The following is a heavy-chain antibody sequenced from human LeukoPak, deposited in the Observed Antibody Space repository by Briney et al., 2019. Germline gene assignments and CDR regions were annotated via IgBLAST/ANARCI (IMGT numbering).Heavy chain of an antibody. D-gene: IGHD3-3*01. V-gene: IGHV3-33*06. CDR2: IWYDGSKK. CDR1: GFTFSSYG. J-gene: IGHJ4*02. CDR3: AKGGVGYYDFWSDY. Sequence: PGRSLRLSCAASGFTFSSYGMHWVRQAPGKGLEWVADIWYDGSKKYYADSVKGRFTISRDNYKKRLYLKMNRLRAEDTAVYYCAKGGVGYYDFWSDYWGQGTLVTVSS.